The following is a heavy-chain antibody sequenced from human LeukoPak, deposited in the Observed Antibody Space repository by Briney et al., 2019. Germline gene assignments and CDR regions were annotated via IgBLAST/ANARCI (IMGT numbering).Heavy chain of an antibody. CDR1: GFTFSGYG. V-gene: IGHV3-30*02. Sequence: GRSLRLSCAASGFTFSGYGMHWVRQAPGKGLEWVAFIHYDGARSYYADSVKGRFTISRDNSRNTLYLQMNSLRPEDTAVYYCAKAIWVAATSSWFCLDYWGQGTLVTVS. CDR3: AKAIWVAATSSWFCLDY. J-gene: IGHJ4*02. D-gene: IGHD3-10*01. CDR2: IHYDGARS.